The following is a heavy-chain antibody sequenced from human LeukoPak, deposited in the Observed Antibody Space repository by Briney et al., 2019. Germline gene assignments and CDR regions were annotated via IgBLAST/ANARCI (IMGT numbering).Heavy chain of an antibody. CDR3: AGDGSTYYDSSGYYLS. J-gene: IGHJ4*02. CDR2: INPNSGGT. CDR1: GYTFTGYY. D-gene: IGHD3-22*01. V-gene: IGHV1-2*02. Sequence: ASVKVSCKASGYTFTGYYMHWVRQAPGQGLEWMGWINPNSGGTNYAQKFQGRVTMTRDTSISTAYMELSRLRSDDTAVYYCAGDGSTYYDSSGYYLSWGQGTLVTVSS.